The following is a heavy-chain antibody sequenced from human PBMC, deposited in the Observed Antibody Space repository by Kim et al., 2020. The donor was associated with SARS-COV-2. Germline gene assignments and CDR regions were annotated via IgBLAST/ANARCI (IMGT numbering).Heavy chain of an antibody. V-gene: IGHV1-69*01. J-gene: IGHJ6*02. CDR3: ARACDYYYYGMDV. Sequence: YAQKFQGRVTITADESTSTAYMELSSLRSEDTAVYYCARACDYYYYGMDVWGQGTTVTVSS.